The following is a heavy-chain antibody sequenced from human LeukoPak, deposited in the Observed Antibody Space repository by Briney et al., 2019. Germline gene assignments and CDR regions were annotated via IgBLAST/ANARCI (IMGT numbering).Heavy chain of an antibody. V-gene: IGHV3-66*01. Sequence: GGSLRLSCAASGFTFSSYAMSWVRQAPGKGLEWVSVIYSGGSTYYTDSVKGRFTISRDNSKNTLYLQMNSLRAEDTAVYYCARGVVTTYFDYWGQGTLVTVSS. CDR1: GFTFSSYA. CDR3: ARGVVTTYFDY. D-gene: IGHD2-21*02. CDR2: IYSGGST. J-gene: IGHJ4*02.